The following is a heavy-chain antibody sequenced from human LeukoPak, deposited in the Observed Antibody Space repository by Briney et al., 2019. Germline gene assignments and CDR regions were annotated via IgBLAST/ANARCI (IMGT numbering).Heavy chain of an antibody. CDR2: INHSGST. CDR3: ARGGFTMVRGVTSFDY. J-gene: IGHJ4*02. CDR1: GGSFSGYY. V-gene: IGHV4-34*01. Sequence: SETLSLTCAVDGGSFSGYYWSWIRQPPGKGLEWIGEINHSGSTNYNPSLKSRVTISVDTSKNQFSLKLSSVTAADTAVYYCARGGFTMVRGVTSFDYWGQGTLVTVSS. D-gene: IGHD3-10*01.